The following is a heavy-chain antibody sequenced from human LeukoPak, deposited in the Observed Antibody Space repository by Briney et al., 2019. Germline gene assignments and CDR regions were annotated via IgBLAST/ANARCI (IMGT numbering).Heavy chain of an antibody. CDR1: GFTFNNHD. CDR3: AKPRDIDSWAFDV. D-gene: IGHD2-15*01. V-gene: IGHV3-30*18. Sequence: GGSLRLSCAASGFTFNNHDMHWVRQAPGRGLEWVAGISYDGRNKYYADSVKGRFTISRDNSKNTLNLQMNSLRTEDTAVYYCAKPRDIDSWAFDVWGQGTMVTVS. CDR2: ISYDGRNK. J-gene: IGHJ3*01.